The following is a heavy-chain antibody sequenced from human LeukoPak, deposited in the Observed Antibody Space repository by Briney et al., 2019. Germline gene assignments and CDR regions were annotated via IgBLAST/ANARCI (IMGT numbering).Heavy chain of an antibody. V-gene: IGHV3-33*01. CDR2: IWNDASNK. D-gene: IGHD1-26*01. Sequence: GGSLRLSCAASGFPFSTYGMHWVRQAPGKGLEWVAMIWNDASNKYYAESVKGRFTISRDNSKNTLYLQMNSLRAEDTVVYFCATEYSWTSAFDYWGQGTLVTVSS. J-gene: IGHJ4*02. CDR3: ATEYSWTSAFDY. CDR1: GFPFSTYG.